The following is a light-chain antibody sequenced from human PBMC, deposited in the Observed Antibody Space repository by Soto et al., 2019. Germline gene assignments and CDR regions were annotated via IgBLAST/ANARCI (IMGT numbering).Light chain of an antibody. CDR2: AAY. CDR1: QDTSTY. Sequence: DIQMTQAPSSLSAPVGDRVTITCRARQDTSTYLAWYQQKRGKVPKLLISAAYTLQSGVPPRFSGSGSGTDFTLTISSLQPEDVATYYCQKYDNAPLTFGGGTKVEIK. CDR3: QKYDNAPLT. V-gene: IGKV1-27*01. J-gene: IGKJ4*01.